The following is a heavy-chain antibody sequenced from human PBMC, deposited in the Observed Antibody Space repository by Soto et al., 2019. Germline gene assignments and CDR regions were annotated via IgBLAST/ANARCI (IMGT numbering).Heavy chain of an antibody. V-gene: IGHV3-21*01. J-gene: IGHJ6*02. CDR1: GFTFSSYS. CDR3: ASQLDIVVVPAAEKYYYYGMDV. CDR2: ISSSSSYI. D-gene: IGHD2-2*01. Sequence: EVQLVESGGGLVKPGGSLRLSCAASGFTFSSYSMNWVRQAPGKGLEWVSSISSSSSYIYYADSVKGRFTISRDNAQNSLYLQMNSLRAEDTAVYYCASQLDIVVVPAAEKYYYYGMDVWGQGTTVTVSS.